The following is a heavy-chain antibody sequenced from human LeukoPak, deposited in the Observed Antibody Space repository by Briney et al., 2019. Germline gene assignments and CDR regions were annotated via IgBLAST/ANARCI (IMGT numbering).Heavy chain of an antibody. CDR2: INPSGGST. D-gene: IGHD4-17*01. V-gene: IGHV1-46*01. CDR1: GYTFTSYY. J-gene: IGHJ1*01. CDR3: ARGDGDYVRFRYFQH. Sequence: ASVKVSCKASGYTFTSYYMHWVRQAPGQGLEWMGIINPSGGSTSYAQKFQGRVTMTRDTSTSTVYMELSSLRSEDTAVYYCARGDGDYVRFRYFQHWGQGTLVTVSS.